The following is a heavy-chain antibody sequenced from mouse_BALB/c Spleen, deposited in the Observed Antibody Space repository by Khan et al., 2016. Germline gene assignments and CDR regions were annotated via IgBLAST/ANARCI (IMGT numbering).Heavy chain of an antibody. Sequence: VQLQQSGAELARPGASVKLSCKASGYTFTSYWIQWVKQRPGQGLEWIGAIYHGDGDSRYTQKFRGKATLTADKSSSTAYMQLSSLASEDSAVYYCARGWDYLLYYSMDYWGQGTSVTVSS. J-gene: IGHJ4*01. D-gene: IGHD1-1*01. V-gene: IGHV1-87*01. CDR3: ARGWDYLLYYSMDY. CDR1: GYTFTSYW. CDR2: IYHGDGDS.